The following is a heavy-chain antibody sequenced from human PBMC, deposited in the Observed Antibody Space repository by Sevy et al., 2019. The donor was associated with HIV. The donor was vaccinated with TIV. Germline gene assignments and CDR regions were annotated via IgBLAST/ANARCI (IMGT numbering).Heavy chain of an antibody. J-gene: IGHJ3*02. CDR3: ARRPGEVTPSHAFDI. Sequence: GGSLRLSCAASGFTFSSYSMNWVRQAPGKGLEWVSYISSSSSTIYYADSVKGRFTISRDNAKNSLYLQMNSLRDEDTAVYYCARRPGEVTPSHAFDIWGQGTMVTVSS. V-gene: IGHV3-48*02. CDR2: ISSSSSTI. CDR1: GFTFSSYS. D-gene: IGHD4-17*01.